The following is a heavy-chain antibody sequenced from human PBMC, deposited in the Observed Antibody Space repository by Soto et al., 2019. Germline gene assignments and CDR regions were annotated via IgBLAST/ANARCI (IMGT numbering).Heavy chain of an antibody. CDR3: ARVELLWYYYGMDV. V-gene: IGHV3-11*06. Sequence: GGSLRLSGAASGFTFSDYYMSWIRQAPGKGLEWVSYISSSSSYTNYADSVKGRFTISRDNAKNSRYLQMNSLRAEDTAVYYCARVELLWYYYGMDVWGQGTTVTVSS. CDR2: ISSSSSYT. CDR1: GFTFSDYY. D-gene: IGHD1-26*01. J-gene: IGHJ6*02.